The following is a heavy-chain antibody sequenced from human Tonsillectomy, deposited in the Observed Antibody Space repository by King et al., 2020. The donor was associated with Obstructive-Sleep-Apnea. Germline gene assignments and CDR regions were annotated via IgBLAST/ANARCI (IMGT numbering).Heavy chain of an antibody. D-gene: IGHD3-22*01. CDR2: IVVGSGNT. CDR3: AADLGASGYRYPYYYYGMDV. Sequence: QLVQSGPEVKKPGTSVKVSCKASGFTFTSSAMQWVRQARGQRLEWIGWIVVGSGNTNYAQKFQEKVTITRDMSTSTVYMELSSLRSEDTAVYYCAADLGASGYRYPYYYYGMDVWGQGTTVTVSS. CDR1: GFTFTSSA. V-gene: IGHV1-58*02. J-gene: IGHJ6*02.